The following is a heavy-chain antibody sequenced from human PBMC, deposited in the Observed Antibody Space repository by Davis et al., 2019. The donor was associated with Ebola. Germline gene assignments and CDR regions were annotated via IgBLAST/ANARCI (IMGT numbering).Heavy chain of an antibody. D-gene: IGHD2-15*01. V-gene: IGHV4-39*01. Sequence: SETLSLTCTVSGASISSGSYYWGWIRQPPGKGLEWIGSIYYSGNTYYNTSLKSRVAISVDTSKNQFSLKLSSVTAADTAVYYCARGPVKVVAATLPLDYWGQGTLVTVSS. CDR2: IYYSGNT. J-gene: IGHJ4*02. CDR1: GASISSGSYY. CDR3: ARGPVKVVAATLPLDY.